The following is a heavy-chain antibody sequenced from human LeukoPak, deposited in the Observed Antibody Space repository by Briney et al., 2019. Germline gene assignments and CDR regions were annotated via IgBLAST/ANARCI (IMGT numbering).Heavy chain of an antibody. V-gene: IGHV3-21*01. D-gene: IGHD6-19*01. Sequence: PGGSLRLSCAASGFTFRDYYMIWVRQAPGTGLEWVSSISISSNYIYNADSVKGRFTISRDNAKNSLYLQMNSLRAENTAVYYCARDPSSGWYLKGWFDPWGQGTLVTVSS. CDR1: GFTFRDYY. CDR2: ISISSNYI. CDR3: ARDPSSGWYLKGWFDP. J-gene: IGHJ5*02.